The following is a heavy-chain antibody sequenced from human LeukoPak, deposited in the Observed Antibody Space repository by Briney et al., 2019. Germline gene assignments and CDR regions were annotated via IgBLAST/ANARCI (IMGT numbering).Heavy chain of an antibody. CDR1: GFTFSSYG. J-gene: IGHJ4*02. V-gene: IGHV3-33*01. Sequence: GGSLRLSCAASGFTFSSYGMHWVRQAPGKGLEWVAVIWYDGSNKYYADSVKGRFTISRDNSKNTLYLQMNSLRAEDTAVYYCAREDSPGIAAAALDYWGQGTLVTVSS. CDR2: IWYDGSNK. CDR3: AREDSPGIAAAALDY. D-gene: IGHD6-13*01.